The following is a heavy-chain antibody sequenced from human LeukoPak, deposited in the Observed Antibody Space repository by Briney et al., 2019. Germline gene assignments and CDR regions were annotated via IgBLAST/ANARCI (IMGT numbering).Heavy chain of an antibody. D-gene: IGHD3-10*01. V-gene: IGHV1-18*01. CDR3: ASGSYYFDY. CDR2: ISADNGDT. J-gene: IGHJ4*02. CDR1: GYTFTSYG. Sequence: ASVKDSCKASGYTFTSYGISWVRQAPGQGLEWMGWISADNGDTNSAQNLQGRVTLTTDTSTSTAYMELRSLRSDDTAVYYCASGSYYFDYLGQGTLVTVSS.